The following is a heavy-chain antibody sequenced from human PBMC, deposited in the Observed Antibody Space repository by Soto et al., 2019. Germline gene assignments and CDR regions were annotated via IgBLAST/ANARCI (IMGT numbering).Heavy chain of an antibody. CDR1: GFTVSSNY. J-gene: IGHJ4*02. Sequence: LSCAASGFTVSSNYMSWVRQAPGKGLEWVSVIYSGGSTYYADSVKGRFTISRDNSKNTLYLQMNSLRAEDTAVYYCARDDGRAGGFDYWGQGTLVTVSS. CDR2: IYSGGST. D-gene: IGHD6-19*01. V-gene: IGHV3-53*01. CDR3: ARDDGRAGGFDY.